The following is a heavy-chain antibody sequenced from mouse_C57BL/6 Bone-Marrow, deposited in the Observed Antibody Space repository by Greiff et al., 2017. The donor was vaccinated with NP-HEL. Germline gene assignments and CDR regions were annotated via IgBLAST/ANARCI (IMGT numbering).Heavy chain of an antibody. Sequence: QVQLQQSGPELVKPGASVKISCKASGYAFSSSWMNWVKQRPGKGLEWIGRIYPGDGDTNYNGKFKGKATLTADKSSSTAYMQLSSLTSDDSAVYFCARKYDGYYEGFDYWGQGTTLTVSS. CDR3: ARKYDGYYEGFDY. J-gene: IGHJ2*01. D-gene: IGHD2-3*01. CDR2: IYPGDGDT. V-gene: IGHV1-82*01. CDR1: GYAFSSSW.